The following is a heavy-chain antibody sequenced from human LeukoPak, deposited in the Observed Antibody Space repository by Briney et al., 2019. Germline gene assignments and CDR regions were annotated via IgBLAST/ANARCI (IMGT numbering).Heavy chain of an antibody. CDR2: ISSSGNYI. CDR1: GFTFTSYS. J-gene: IGHJ4*02. D-gene: IGHD3-22*01. V-gene: IGHV3-21*01. CDR3: ARGGRGTIMIVVAALDY. Sequence: GGSLRLSCAASGFTFTSYSMNWVRQAPGKGLEWVSSISSSGNYIYYADSVKGRFTISRDNARNSLYLQMNSLRAEDTAVYYYARGGRGTIMIVVAALDYWGQGTLVTVSS.